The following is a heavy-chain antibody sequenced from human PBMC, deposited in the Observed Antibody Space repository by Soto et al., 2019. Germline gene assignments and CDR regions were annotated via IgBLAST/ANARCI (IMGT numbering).Heavy chain of an antibody. V-gene: IGHV1-46*01. CDR2: INPSGGST. CDR1: GYTFTSYY. J-gene: IGHJ3*02. CDR3: ARVEMATIKGNAFDS. D-gene: IGHD5-12*01. Sequence: QVQLVQSGAEVKKPGASVKVSYKASGYTFTSYYMYWVRQAPGQGLEWMGIINPSGGSTSYAQKFQGKVTMTRDTATSTVYMALSSLRSEDTAVYYCARVEMATIKGNAFDSWGQGTMVTVSS.